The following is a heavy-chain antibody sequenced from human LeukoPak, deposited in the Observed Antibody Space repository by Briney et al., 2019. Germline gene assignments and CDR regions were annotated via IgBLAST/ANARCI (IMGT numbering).Heavy chain of an antibody. D-gene: IGHD6-6*01. CDR1: GYTFTSYG. V-gene: IGHV1-18*01. CDR3: ARVERPNRYSSFSFDY. J-gene: IGHJ4*02. CDR2: ISAYNGNT. Sequence: ASVKVSCKASGYTFTSYGFSWVRPPPGQGLEWMGWISAYNGNTNYAQKLQGRVTMTTDTSTSTAYMELRSLRSDDTAVYYCARVERPNRYSSFSFDYWGQGTLVTVSS.